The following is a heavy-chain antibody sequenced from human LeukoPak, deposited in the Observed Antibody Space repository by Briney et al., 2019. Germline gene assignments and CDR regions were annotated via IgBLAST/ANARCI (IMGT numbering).Heavy chain of an antibody. CDR1: GFTFSSSS. Sequence: GGSLRLSCAASGFTFSSSSMNWVRQAPGKGLEWVSYSSASGTIFYADSVKGRFTISRDNAKTSLYLQMNSLRAEDTAVYYCARDLAISPPGSDYWGQGTLVTVSS. CDR2: SSASGTI. V-gene: IGHV3-48*04. D-gene: IGHD3-10*01. CDR3: ARDLAISPPGSDY. J-gene: IGHJ4*02.